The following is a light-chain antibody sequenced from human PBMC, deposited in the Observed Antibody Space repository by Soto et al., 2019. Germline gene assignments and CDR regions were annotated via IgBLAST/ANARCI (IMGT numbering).Light chain of an antibody. CDR3: SSYAGINNLGV. Sequence: QSVLTQPPSASGSPGQSVTISCTGTSSDVGGYKYVSWYQQHPGKAPKLMIFEVNKRPSGVPDRFSGSKSGNTASLTVSGLQAEDEADYYCSSYAGINNLGVFGTGTKQTVL. J-gene: IGLJ1*01. CDR2: EVN. V-gene: IGLV2-8*01. CDR1: SSDVGGYKY.